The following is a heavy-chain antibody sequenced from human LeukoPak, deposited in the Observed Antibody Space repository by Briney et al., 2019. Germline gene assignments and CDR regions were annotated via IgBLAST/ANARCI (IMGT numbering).Heavy chain of an antibody. CDR1: GYTFTSYG. CDR3: ARDWGAMNNCFDP. D-gene: IGHD3-16*01. Sequence: ASVKVSCKASGYTFTSYGINWVRQAPGQGLEWMGWISAYNGNTIYAQKLQGRVAMTTDTATTTAYMELNNLTFDDTAVYYCARDWGAMNNCFDPWGQGTPVTVSS. CDR2: ISAYNGNT. J-gene: IGHJ5*02. V-gene: IGHV1-18*01.